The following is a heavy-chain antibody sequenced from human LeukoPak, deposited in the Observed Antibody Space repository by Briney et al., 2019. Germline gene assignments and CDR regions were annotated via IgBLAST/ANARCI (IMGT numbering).Heavy chain of an antibody. CDR2: INHSGRT. V-gene: IGHV4-34*01. D-gene: IGHD3-9*01. J-gene: IGHJ4*02. CDR1: GVSITNYY. Sequence: SETLSLTCGVYGVSITNYYWAFIRQPPGKGLEWIGEINHSGRTNYNPSLKSRVSISVDTSKNQFSLNLTSVTAADTALYYCARGHLTGKVKVDFWGQGTLVTVAS. CDR3: ARGHLTGKVKVDF.